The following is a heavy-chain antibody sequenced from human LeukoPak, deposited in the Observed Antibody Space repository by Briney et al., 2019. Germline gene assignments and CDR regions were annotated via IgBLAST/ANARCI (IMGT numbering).Heavy chain of an antibody. J-gene: IGHJ5*02. CDR2: IMKDGNEK. Sequence: PGGSLRLSCAASGFTFSDYWMNWIRQAPGKGLEWVARIMKDGNEKYYVESIKGRFTISRDNAKNALYLQMNGLRAEDTGVYYCARGHLDPWGQGTLVTVS. V-gene: IGHV3-7*01. CDR1: GFTFSDYW. CDR3: ARGHLDP.